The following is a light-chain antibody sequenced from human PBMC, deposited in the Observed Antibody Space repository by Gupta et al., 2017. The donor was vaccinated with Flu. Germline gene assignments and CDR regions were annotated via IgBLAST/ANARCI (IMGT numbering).Light chain of an antibody. Sequence: SYDLSQPLSVSVALGQTARITCGGNNLGNRNVHWYQQKPGLAPVVVIYRDDNRPSGSPERFSGSNSGNTATLTISSAQAGDEADYYCQVWDNNIWVFGGGTKLTVL. CDR1: NLGNRN. CDR2: RDD. V-gene: IGLV3-9*01. J-gene: IGLJ3*02. CDR3: QVWDNNIWV.